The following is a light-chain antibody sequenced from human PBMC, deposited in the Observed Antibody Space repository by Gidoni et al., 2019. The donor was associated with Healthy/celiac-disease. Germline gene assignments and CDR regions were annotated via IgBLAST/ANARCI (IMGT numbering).Light chain of an antibody. Sequence: SQSVLYSSNNKNYLAWYQQKPGQPPKLLIYWASTRESGVPDRFSGSGSGTDFTLTISSLQAEDVAVYYCQQYYSTPPAFGQGTKLEIK. CDR2: WAS. CDR3: QQYYSTPPA. J-gene: IGKJ2*01. V-gene: IGKV4-1*01. CDR1: QSVLYSSNNKNY.